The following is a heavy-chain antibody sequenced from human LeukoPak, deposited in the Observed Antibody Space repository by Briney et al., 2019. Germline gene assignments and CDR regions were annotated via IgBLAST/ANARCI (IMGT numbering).Heavy chain of an antibody. J-gene: IGHJ4*02. Sequence: ASVKVSCKASGYTFTSYGISWVRQAPGQGLEWMGWISAYNGNTNYAQKLQGRVTMTTDTSTSTAYMELSSLRSEDTAVYYCARADWRTPYDYVWGSYRNFDYWGQGTLVTVSS. V-gene: IGHV1-18*01. D-gene: IGHD3-16*02. CDR1: GYTFTSYG. CDR2: ISAYNGNT. CDR3: ARADWRTPYDYVWGSYRNFDY.